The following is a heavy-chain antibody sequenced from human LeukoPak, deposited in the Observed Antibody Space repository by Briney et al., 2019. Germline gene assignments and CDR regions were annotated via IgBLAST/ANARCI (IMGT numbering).Heavy chain of an antibody. CDR2: IYSGGST. Sequence: GGSLRRSCAASGFTVSSNYMSWVRQAPGKGLEWVSVIYSGGSTYYADSVEGGFTISRDNSKDTLKLQMNSLSAEDRAVYYCARVGRITMVRDYYYYMDVWGKGTTVTISS. CDR3: ARVGRITMVRDYYYYMDV. CDR1: GFTVSSNY. J-gene: IGHJ6*03. V-gene: IGHV3-53*01. D-gene: IGHD3-10*01.